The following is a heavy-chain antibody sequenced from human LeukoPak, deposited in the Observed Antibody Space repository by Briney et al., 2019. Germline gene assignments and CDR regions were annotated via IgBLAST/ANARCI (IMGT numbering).Heavy chain of an antibody. CDR2: ISSDGFDK. D-gene: IGHD3-3*01. Sequence: GGSLRLSCVASGFSFTTYAMHWVRRAPGQGLEWLTLISSDGFDKYYADSVKGRFTISRDNSKNTLYLQMNSLRAEDTAVYYCARSLMTFGVVISAFHMWGQGTMVTVSS. CDR3: ARSLMTFGVVISAFHM. V-gene: IGHV3-30*04. CDR1: GFSFTTYA. J-gene: IGHJ3*02.